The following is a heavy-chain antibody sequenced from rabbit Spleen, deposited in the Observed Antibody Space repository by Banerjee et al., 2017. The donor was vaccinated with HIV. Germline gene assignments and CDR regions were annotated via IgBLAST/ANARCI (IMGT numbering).Heavy chain of an antibody. CDR3: ARFYAGYGDFGYAAM. J-gene: IGHJ4*01. CDR1: GFSFSAGYY. Sequence: EESGGDLVKPGASLTLTCTASGFSFSAGYYMCWVRQAPGKGLEWIACIHAGSSNNIYYATWAKGRFTISKTSSTTVTLQMTSLTAADTATYFCARFYAGYGDFGYAAMWGQGTLVTVS. V-gene: IGHV1S40*01. D-gene: IGHD7-1*01. CDR2: IHAGSSNNI.